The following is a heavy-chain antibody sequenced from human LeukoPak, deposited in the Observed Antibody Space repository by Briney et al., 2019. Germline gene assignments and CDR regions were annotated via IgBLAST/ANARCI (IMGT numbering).Heavy chain of an antibody. CDR1: GGSIGSSY. CDR3: ARLQNRGYSGYDRYYFDY. J-gene: IGHJ4*02. D-gene: IGHD5-12*01. Sequence: SETLSLTCTVSGGSIGSSYWSWIRQPPGKGLEWIGYIYYNGSTNYNPSLKSRVTISVDTSKSQFSLKLSSVTAADTAVYYCARLQNRGYSGYDRYYFDYWGQGTLVTVSS. V-gene: IGHV4-59*08. CDR2: IYYNGST.